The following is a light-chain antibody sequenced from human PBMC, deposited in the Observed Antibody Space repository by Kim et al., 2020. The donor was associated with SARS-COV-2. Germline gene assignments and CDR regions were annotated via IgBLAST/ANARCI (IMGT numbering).Light chain of an antibody. CDR3: QQYDNLPLA. V-gene: IGKV1-33*01. J-gene: IGKJ5*01. CDR2: DAS. Sequence: DIQMTQSPSSLSASVGDRVTITCQASQDISNYLSWYQQKPGKAPKLLIYDASNLETGVPSRFSGSGSGTDFTFNISRLQPEDIATYYCQQYDNLPLAFGQGTRLEIK. CDR1: QDISNY.